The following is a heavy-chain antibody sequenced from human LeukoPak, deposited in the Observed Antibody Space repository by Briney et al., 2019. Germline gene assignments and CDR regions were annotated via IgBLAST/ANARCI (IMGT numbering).Heavy chain of an antibody. D-gene: IGHD6-19*01. J-gene: IGHJ5*02. V-gene: IGHV3-23*01. CDR1: GLAFSFYA. CDR3: AKPISGGLAVTADWFHP. CDR2: INANSGTT. Sequence: GGSLRLSCAASGLAFSFYAMSWLRQPPGKGLEWVSTINANSGTTSYAASVRGRFTISRDNSKNTLYLQVNTLRADDTATYYCAKPISGGLAVTADWFHPWGQGTLVTVSS.